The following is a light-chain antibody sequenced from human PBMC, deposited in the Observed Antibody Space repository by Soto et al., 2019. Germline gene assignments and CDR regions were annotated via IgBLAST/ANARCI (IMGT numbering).Light chain of an antibody. V-gene: IGKV3-20*01. CDR2: GAS. CDR1: QSVSRSY. J-gene: IGKJ2*01. Sequence: EIVLTQSPGTLSLSPGESATLSCRASQSVSRSYLAWYQQKPGQAPRLLIYGASRRATGIPDRISGSGSGTDFALSITRLEPEDFAVYYCHQYLDSPNTFGQGTKVDIK. CDR3: HQYLDSPNT.